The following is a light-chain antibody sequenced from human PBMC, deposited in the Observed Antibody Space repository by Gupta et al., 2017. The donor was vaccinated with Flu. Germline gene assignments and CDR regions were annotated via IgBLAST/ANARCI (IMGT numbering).Light chain of an antibody. CDR3: QSYDRSLSGSVV. J-gene: IGLJ2*01. Sequence: QSVLTQPPSVSGAPGQRVTIACTGSSPNIGAGYDVHWYQQLPGTAPNLLIYANTNRPSGVPDRFSGSKSGTSASLAITGLQAEDEADDYCQSYDRSLSGSVVFGGGTKLTVL. V-gene: IGLV1-40*01. CDR1: SPNIGAGYD. CDR2: ANT.